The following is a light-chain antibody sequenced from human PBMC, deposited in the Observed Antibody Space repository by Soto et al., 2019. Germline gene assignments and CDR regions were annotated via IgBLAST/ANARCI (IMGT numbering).Light chain of an antibody. V-gene: IGLV1-44*01. Sequence: QSVLTQAPSASGPPGQRVTISCFGSNSNIGNNNVNWYQMVPGTAPKLLIYRNNQRPSGVPDRFSASKSGTSASLAISGLRSEDEADYYCAAWDDSRSGVVFGGGTKLTVL. CDR1: NSNIGNNN. CDR3: AAWDDSRSGVV. CDR2: RNN. J-gene: IGLJ2*01.